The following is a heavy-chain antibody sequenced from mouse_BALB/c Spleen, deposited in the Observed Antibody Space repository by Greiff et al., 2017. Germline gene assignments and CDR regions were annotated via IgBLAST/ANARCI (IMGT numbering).Heavy chain of an antibody. Sequence: QVQLQQSGAELAKPGASVKMSCKASGYTFTSYWMHWVKQRPGQGLEWIGYINPSTGYTEYNQKFKDKATLTADKSSSTAYMQLSSLTSEDSAVYYCARGYYIYAMDYWGQGTSVTVSS. CDR3: ARGYYIYAMDY. V-gene: IGHV1-7*01. CDR2: INPSTGYT. J-gene: IGHJ4*01. CDR1: GYTFTSYW. D-gene: IGHD1-1*01.